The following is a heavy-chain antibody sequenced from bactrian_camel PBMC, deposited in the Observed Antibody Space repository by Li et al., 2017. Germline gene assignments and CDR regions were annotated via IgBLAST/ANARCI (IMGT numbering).Heavy chain of an antibody. D-gene: IGHD3*01. Sequence: VQLVESGGGLVQPGGSLRLSCAAAGFTFSSYAMTWVRQGPGAEREFVASISSDGATTYLDSVKGRFTIARDNGKNTVFLQMDSLKPEDTAMYYCTATCGWFRRNYWGQGTQVTVS. CDR3: TATCGWFRRNY. CDR1: GFTFSSYA. CDR2: ISSDGAT. J-gene: IGHJ4*01. V-gene: IGHV3S67*01.